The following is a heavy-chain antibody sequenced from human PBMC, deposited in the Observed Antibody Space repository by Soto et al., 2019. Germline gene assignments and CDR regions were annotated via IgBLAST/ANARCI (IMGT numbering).Heavy chain of an antibody. Sequence: GGSLRLSCAASGFTFSSYGMHWVRQAPGKGLEWVAVIWYDGSNKYYADSVKGRFTISRDNSKNTLYLQMNSLRVEDTAVYYCARDKDYYDSSGFWSYWGQGTLVTVSS. CDR2: IWYDGSNK. V-gene: IGHV3-33*01. CDR1: GFTFSSYG. CDR3: ARDKDYYDSSGFWSY. J-gene: IGHJ4*02. D-gene: IGHD3-22*01.